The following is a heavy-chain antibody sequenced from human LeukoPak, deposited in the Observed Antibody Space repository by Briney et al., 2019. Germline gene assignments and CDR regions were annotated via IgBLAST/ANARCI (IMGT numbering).Heavy chain of an antibody. D-gene: IGHD3-22*01. Sequence: SETLSLTCTVSGDSISSYYWSWIRQPPGRGLEWIGYIYYSGSTNYSPSLMSRVTISVDTSKNQFSLKLSSVPAADTAVYYCARSERIIMILVGAFDIWGQGTVVTVSS. CDR3: ARSERIIMILVGAFDI. J-gene: IGHJ3*02. V-gene: IGHV4-59*08. CDR1: GDSISSYY. CDR2: IYYSGST.